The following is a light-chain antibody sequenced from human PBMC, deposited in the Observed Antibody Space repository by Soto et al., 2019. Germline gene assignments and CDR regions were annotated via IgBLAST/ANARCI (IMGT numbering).Light chain of an antibody. Sequence: DIQITPSPFSLSSSVKEKGIITFRASQSISNHLNWYQQKPGKAPKLLIFAASSLQSGVPSRFSGSRSGPDFTLTISSLQPEDFATYYCQQSYSSPPTFGQGTKVDIK. CDR2: AAS. J-gene: IGKJ1*01. V-gene: IGKV1-39*01. CDR1: QSISNH. CDR3: QQSYSSPPT.